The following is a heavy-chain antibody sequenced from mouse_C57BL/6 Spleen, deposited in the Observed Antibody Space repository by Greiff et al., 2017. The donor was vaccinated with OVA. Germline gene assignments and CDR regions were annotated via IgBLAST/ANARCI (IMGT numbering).Heavy chain of an antibody. V-gene: IGHV1-64*01. Sequence: QVQLQQSGAELVKPGASVKLSCKASGYTFTSYWMHWVKQRPGQGLEWIGMIHPNSGSTNYNEKFKSKATLTVDKSSSTAYMQLSSLTSEDSAVYYCAREGNLRAFDVWGTGTTVTVSS. CDR3: AREGNLRAFDV. J-gene: IGHJ1*03. CDR1: GYTFTSYW. D-gene: IGHD1-1*01. CDR2: IHPNSGST.